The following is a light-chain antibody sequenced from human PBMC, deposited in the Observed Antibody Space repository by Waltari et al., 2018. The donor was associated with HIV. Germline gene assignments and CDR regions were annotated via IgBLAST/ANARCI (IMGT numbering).Light chain of an antibody. CDR1: SGHSNYA. CDR2: VNSDGSH. V-gene: IGLV4-69*01. CDR3: QTWGTGINWV. Sequence: QLALTQSPSASASLGASVKLTCTLSSGHSNYAIAWHQQQPQKGPRYLMKVNSDGSHTKGDGIPDRFSGSSSGAERYLTISSLQSEDEADYYCQTWGTGINWVFGGGTRLTVL. J-gene: IGLJ3*02.